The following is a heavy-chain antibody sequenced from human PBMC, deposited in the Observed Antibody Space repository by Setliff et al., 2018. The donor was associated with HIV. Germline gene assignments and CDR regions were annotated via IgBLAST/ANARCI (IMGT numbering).Heavy chain of an antibody. J-gene: IGHJ5*02. Sequence: SETLSLTCAVYGGSFSGYYWSWIRQPPGKGLEWIGEINHSGSTNYNPSLKSRVTISVDTSKNQFSLKLSSVAAADTAVYYCARGGYDILTGLTKSRFDPWGQGTLVTVSS. V-gene: IGHV4-34*01. CDR2: INHSGST. D-gene: IGHD3-9*01. CDR1: GGSFSGYY. CDR3: ARGGYDILTGLTKSRFDP.